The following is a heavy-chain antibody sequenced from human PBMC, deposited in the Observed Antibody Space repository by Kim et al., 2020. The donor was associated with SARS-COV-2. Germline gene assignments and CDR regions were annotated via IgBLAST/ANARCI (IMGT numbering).Heavy chain of an antibody. Sequence: KFQGRVTMTRNTSISTAYMELSSLRSEDTAVYYCARGGYYDSSGYYPLDYWGQGTLVTVSS. J-gene: IGHJ4*02. CDR3: ARGGYYDSSGYYPLDY. V-gene: IGHV1-8*01. D-gene: IGHD3-22*01.